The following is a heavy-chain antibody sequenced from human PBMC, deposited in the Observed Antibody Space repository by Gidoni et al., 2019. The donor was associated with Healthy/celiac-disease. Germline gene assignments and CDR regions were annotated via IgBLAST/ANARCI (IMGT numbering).Heavy chain of an antibody. V-gene: IGHV4-59*01. CDR1: GGSISSYY. J-gene: IGHJ4*02. CDR3: AGGPGFFDY. CDR2: IYYSGST. D-gene: IGHD3-16*01. Sequence: QVQLQESGPGLVKPSETLSLPCTVSGGSISSYYWSWIRQPPGEGLEWIGYIYYSGSTNYNPSLKSRVTISVDTSEHHFSLRLNSVTAADTAVYFCAGGPGFFDYWGQGILVTVSS.